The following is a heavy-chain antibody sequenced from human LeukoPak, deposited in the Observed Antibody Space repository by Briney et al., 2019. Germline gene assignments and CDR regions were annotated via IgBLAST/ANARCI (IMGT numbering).Heavy chain of an antibody. CDR3: ARGRQRSGWYFSGVVKFDY. CDR1: GYTFTSYD. D-gene: IGHD6-19*01. V-gene: IGHV1-8*03. J-gene: IGHJ4*02. CDR2: MNPNSGNT. Sequence: ASVKVSCKASGYTFTSYDINWVRQATGQGLEWMGWMNPNSGNTGYAQKFQGRVTITRNTSISTAYMELSSLRSEDTAVYYCARGRQRSGWYFSGVVKFDYWGQGTLVTVSS.